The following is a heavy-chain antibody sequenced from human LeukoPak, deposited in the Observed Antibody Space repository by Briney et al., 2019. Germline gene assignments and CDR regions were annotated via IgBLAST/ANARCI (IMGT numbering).Heavy chain of an antibody. Sequence: ASVKVSCKASGYTFTSYGISWVRPAPGQGREWMGWISAYNGNTNYAQKLQGRVTMTTDKSTSTAYMELRSLRSDDTAVYYCARDSVLHSSSPTDYYYYMDVWGEGTTVTVSS. J-gene: IGHJ6*03. CDR3: ARDSVLHSSSPTDYYYYMDV. D-gene: IGHD6-6*01. CDR1: GYTFTSYG. CDR2: ISAYNGNT. V-gene: IGHV1-18*01.